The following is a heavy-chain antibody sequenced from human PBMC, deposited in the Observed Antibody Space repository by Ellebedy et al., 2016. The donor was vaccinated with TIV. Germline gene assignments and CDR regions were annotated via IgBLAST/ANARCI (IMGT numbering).Heavy chain of an antibody. CDR2: IKQDGRDK. CDR1: GFNFNNYG. D-gene: IGHD2-2*01. CDR3: ARERVRDIVVVPAGNLFDP. J-gene: IGHJ5*02. V-gene: IGHV3-7*01. Sequence: GGSLRLXXAGSGFNFNNYGMSWVRQAPGKGLEWVANIKQDGRDKYYVDSVKGRFTISRDNAKNSLYLQMNSLRAEDTAVYYCARERVRDIVVVPAGNLFDPWGQGTLVTVSS.